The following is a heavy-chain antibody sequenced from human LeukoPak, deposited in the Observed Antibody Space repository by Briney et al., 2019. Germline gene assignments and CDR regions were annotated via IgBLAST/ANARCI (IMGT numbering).Heavy chain of an antibody. CDR1: GYSFTSYW. CDR2: IYPGDSDT. Sequence: GESLKISCKGSGYSFTSYWIGWVRQMPGKGLEWMGIIYPGDSDTRYSPSFQGQVTISADKSINTAYLQWSSLKASDTAMYYCARHLSLRYCSSTSCYKRYNWFDPWGQGTLVTVSS. V-gene: IGHV5-51*01. CDR3: ARHLSLRYCSSTSCYKRYNWFDP. J-gene: IGHJ5*02. D-gene: IGHD2-2*02.